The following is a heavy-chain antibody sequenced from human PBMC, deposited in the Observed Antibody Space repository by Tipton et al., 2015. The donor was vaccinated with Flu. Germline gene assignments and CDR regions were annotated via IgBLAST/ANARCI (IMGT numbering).Heavy chain of an antibody. CDR1: GGSITSYY. D-gene: IGHD4-17*01. CDR2: IYYSGST. CDR3: ARRKTVTTRLTYFAY. Sequence: LRLSCTVSGGSITSYYWSWVRQPPGKGLGWIGYIYYSGSTNYNPSLKSRVTVSVDTSKNQFSLKLSTVTAADTAVYYCARRKTVTTRLTYFAYCGQGTLVTVSS. J-gene: IGHJ4*02. V-gene: IGHV4-59*08.